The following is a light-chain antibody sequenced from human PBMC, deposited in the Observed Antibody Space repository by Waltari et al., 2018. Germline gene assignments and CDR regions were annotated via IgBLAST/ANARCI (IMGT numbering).Light chain of an antibody. Sequence: QSALTQPASVSGSPGQSVTIFCAGTSNDVGGYNSVSWYQEHPGQAPRVIIYAVSDRPSGVSDRFPGSKSGNTASLTISGLQAEDEADYYCSSQSSNDVVLFGGGTKLTVL. V-gene: IGLV2-14*01. CDR1: SNDVGGYNS. CDR2: AVS. J-gene: IGLJ2*01. CDR3: SSQSSNDVVL.